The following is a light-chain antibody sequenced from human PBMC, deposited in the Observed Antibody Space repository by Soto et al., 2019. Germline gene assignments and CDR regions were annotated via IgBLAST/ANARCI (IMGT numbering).Light chain of an antibody. J-gene: IGLJ2*01. CDR2: GNS. CDR3: QSYESRLSGYVL. CDR1: SSNIGAGYD. V-gene: IGLV1-40*01. Sequence: QSVLTQPPSVSGAPGQRVTISCTGSSSNIGAGYDVHWYQQLPGTAPKLLIYGNSNRPSGVPDRLSGSKSRPSASLAITGLQAEDEAHYYCQSYESRLSGYVLFCGRTKLTVL.